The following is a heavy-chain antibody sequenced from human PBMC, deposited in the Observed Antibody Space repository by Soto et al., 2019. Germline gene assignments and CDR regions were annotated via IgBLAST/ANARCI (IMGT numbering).Heavy chain of an antibody. V-gene: IGHV1-2*02. D-gene: IGHD2-2*01. J-gene: IGHJ6*02. Sequence: ASVKVSCKASGYTFTGYYMHWVRQAPGQGLEWMGWINPNSGGTNYAQKFQGRVTMTRDTSISTAYMELSRLRSDDTAVYYCARDLEYCSSTSCYPYYYYGMDVRGQGTTVTAP. CDR1: GYTFTGYY. CDR2: INPNSGGT. CDR3: ARDLEYCSSTSCYPYYYYGMDV.